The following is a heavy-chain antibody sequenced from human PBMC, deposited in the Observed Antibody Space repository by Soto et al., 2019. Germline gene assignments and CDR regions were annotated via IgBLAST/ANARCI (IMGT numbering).Heavy chain of an antibody. CDR3: ARRSSGWYSFDY. D-gene: IGHD6-19*01. CDR1: GGSISSGGYY. Sequence: QVQLQESGPGLVKPSQTLSLTCTVSGGSISSGGYYWSWIRQHPGKGLEWIGYIYYSGSTFYNPSLKSRVTLSVDTSKNQFFLKLNSVTAADTAVYYCARRSSGWYSFDYWGQGTLVTVSS. V-gene: IGHV4-31*03. J-gene: IGHJ4*02. CDR2: IYYSGST.